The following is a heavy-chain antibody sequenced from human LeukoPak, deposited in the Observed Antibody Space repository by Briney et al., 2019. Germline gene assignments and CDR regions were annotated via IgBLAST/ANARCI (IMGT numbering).Heavy chain of an antibody. J-gene: IGHJ4*02. D-gene: IGHD2-2*02. CDR2: INPKSGGT. CDR3: ARSEVVPAAISLAY. Sequence: KAXXYTXXXYYIHWVRQAPGQGLEWMGWINPKSGGTSYAQKFQGRVTMTRDTSISTTYMELSSLRSDDTAVYYCARSEVVPAAISLAYWGQGTLLTVSS. V-gene: IGHV1-2*02. CDR1: XYTXXXYY.